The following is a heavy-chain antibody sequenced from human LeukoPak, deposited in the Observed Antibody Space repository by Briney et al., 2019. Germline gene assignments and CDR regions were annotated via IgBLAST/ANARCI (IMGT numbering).Heavy chain of an antibody. CDR3: AKDRMVTTGLGALDI. CDR2: ISSSSSTI. CDR1: GFTFSSYS. V-gene: IGHV3-48*01. D-gene: IGHD4-17*01. J-gene: IGHJ3*02. Sequence: GGSLRLSCAASGFTFSSYSMNWVRQAPGKGLEWVSYISSSSSTIYYADSAKGRFTISRDNSKSTLYLQMNNLRGEDTAVYYCAKDRMVTTGLGALDIWGPGTMVTVSS.